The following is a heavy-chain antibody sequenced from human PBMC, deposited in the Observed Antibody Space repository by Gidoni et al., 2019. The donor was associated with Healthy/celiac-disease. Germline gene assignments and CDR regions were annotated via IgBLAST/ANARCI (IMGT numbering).Heavy chain of an antibody. CDR1: GFTFSSYS. J-gene: IGHJ4*02. Sequence: EVQLVESGGGLVKPGGSLRLSCAASGFTFSSYSMNWGRQAPGKGLEWVSSISSSSSYIYYADSVKGRFTISRDNAKNSLYLQMNSLRAEDTAVYYCASGAVAGTRIDYWGQGTLVTVSS. D-gene: IGHD6-19*01. CDR2: ISSSSSYI. V-gene: IGHV3-21*01. CDR3: ASGAVAGTRIDY.